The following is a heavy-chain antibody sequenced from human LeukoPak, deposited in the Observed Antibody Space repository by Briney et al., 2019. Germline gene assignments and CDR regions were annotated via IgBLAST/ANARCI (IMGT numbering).Heavy chain of an antibody. D-gene: IGHD6-13*01. CDR2: IYYSGTT. Sequence: SETLSLTCTVSGGSISGYYWSWIRQPPGKGLEWIGYIYYSGTTNYNPSLKSRVTISVDTSKNQFSLKLSSVTAADTAVYYCARATSYSSSWYYFDYWVQGTLATVSS. J-gene: IGHJ4*02. V-gene: IGHV4-59*01. CDR1: GGSISGYY. CDR3: ARATSYSSSWYYFDY.